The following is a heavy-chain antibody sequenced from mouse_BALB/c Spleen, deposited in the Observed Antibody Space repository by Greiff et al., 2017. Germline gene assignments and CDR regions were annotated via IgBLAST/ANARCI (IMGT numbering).Heavy chain of an antibody. CDR1: GDSITSGY. J-gene: IGHJ4*01. V-gene: IGHV3-8*02. Sequence: EVQLVESGPSLVKPSQTLSLTCSVTGDSITSGYLTWIRKFPGNKLKYMGYISYSGSTYYNPSLKIRIFITRNTSKNQYFLQLNSVTTEDTATYYYEGGGYDRPMDYWGQGTSVTVSS. D-gene: IGHD2-14*01. CDR3: EGGGYDRPMDY. CDR2: ISYSGST.